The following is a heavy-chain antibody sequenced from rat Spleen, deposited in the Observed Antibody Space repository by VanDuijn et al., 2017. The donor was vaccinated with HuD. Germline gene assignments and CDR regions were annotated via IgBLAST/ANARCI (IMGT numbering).Heavy chain of an antibody. Sequence: EVQLVESGGGLVQPGRSLKLSCAASGFTFSDYGMAWVRQGPTKGLEWVATISYGDRSGHSSTYYRDSVKGRFTVSRDNAKNTLYLQLDSLRSEDTATYYCVRQDTSGYSNWFAYWGQGTLVTVSS. CDR1: GFTFSDYG. J-gene: IGHJ3*01. V-gene: IGHV5-29*01. CDR3: VRQDTSGYSNWFAY. CDR2: ISYGDRSGHSST. D-gene: IGHD4-3*01.